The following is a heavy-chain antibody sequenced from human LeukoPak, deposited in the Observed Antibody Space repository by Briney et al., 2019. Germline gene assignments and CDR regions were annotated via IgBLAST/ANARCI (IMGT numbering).Heavy chain of an antibody. Sequence: PSETLSLTCTVSGGSISSYYWSWIRQPAGKGLEWTGRIYTSGSTNYNPSLKSRVTMSVDTSKNQFSLKLSSVTAADTAVYYCARGRSREGATTRTYNWFDPWGQGTLVTVSP. J-gene: IGHJ5*02. CDR2: IYTSGST. CDR1: GGSISSYY. D-gene: IGHD1-26*01. V-gene: IGHV4-4*07. CDR3: ARGRSREGATTRTYNWFDP.